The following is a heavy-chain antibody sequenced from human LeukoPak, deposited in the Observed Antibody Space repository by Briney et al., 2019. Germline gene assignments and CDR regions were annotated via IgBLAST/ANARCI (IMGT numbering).Heavy chain of an antibody. J-gene: IGHJ4*02. Sequence: PSETLSLTCAVYGGSFSGYYWSWIRQPPGKGLEWIGEINHSGSTNYNPSLKSRVTISVDTSKNQFSLKLSSVTAADTAVYYCASPSRIEGPFVYWGQGTLVTVSS. CDR2: INHSGST. D-gene: IGHD1-26*01. CDR1: GGSFSGYY. V-gene: IGHV4-34*01. CDR3: ASPSRIEGPFVY.